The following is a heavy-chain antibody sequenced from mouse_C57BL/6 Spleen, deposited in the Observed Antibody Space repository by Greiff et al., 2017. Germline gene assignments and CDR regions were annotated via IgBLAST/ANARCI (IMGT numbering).Heavy chain of an antibody. Sequence: EVKLVESGGGLVQPKGSLKLSCAASGFTFNTYAMHWVRQAPGKGLEWVARIRSKSSNYATYYADSVKDRFTISRDDSQSMLYLQMNNLKTEDTAMYYGVRGDHYYGSSLFDYWGQGTTLTVSS. CDR1: GFTFNTYA. D-gene: IGHD1-1*01. J-gene: IGHJ2*01. CDR2: IRSKSSNYAT. CDR3: VRGDHYYGSSLFDY. V-gene: IGHV10-3*01.